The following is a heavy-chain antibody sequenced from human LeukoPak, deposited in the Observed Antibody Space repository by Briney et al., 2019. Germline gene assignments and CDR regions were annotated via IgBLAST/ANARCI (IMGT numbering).Heavy chain of an antibody. Sequence: SETLSLTCTISGGSVSDYYWSWIRQSPGKGLEWIGYIYYTGSTTYNPSLKSRVTMSADTSKNQFSLKLSSVTAADTAVYYCARGHGSYYYGSGSYYAPHWFDPWGQGTLVTVSS. CDR1: GGSVSDYY. CDR3: ARGHGSYYYGSGSYYAPHWFDP. V-gene: IGHV4-59*02. D-gene: IGHD3-10*01. CDR2: IYYTGST. J-gene: IGHJ5*02.